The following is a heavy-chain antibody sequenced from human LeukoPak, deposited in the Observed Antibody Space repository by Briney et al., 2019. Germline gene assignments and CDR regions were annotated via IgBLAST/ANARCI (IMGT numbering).Heavy chain of an antibody. CDR2: ITSSSSSI. V-gene: IGHV3-21*01. CDR3: ATAYYYGSGSYNYYYYGMDV. CDR1: GFTFSSYS. D-gene: IGHD3-10*01. J-gene: IGHJ6*04. Sequence: PGGSLRLSCVASGFTFSSYSMNWVRQAPGKGLEWVSSITSSSSSIYHSDSLKGRFTISRDNAKNSLYLQMSSLRAEDTAVYYCATAYYYGSGSYNYYYYGMDVWGKGTTVTVSS.